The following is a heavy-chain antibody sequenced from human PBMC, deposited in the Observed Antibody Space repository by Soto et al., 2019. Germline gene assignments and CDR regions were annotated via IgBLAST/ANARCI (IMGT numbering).Heavy chain of an antibody. V-gene: IGHV1-46*01. CDR2: INPSGGST. CDR1: GYTFTSYY. J-gene: IGHJ6*02. CDR3: AGGRELVAPYYGMDV. D-gene: IGHD6-6*01. Sequence: QVQLVQYGAEVKKPGASVKVSCKASGYTFTSYYMHWVRQAPGQGLEWMGIINPSGGSTSYAQKFQGRVTMTRDTSTSTVYMELSRLRSEDTAVYYCAGGRELVAPYYGMDVWGQGTTVTVSS.